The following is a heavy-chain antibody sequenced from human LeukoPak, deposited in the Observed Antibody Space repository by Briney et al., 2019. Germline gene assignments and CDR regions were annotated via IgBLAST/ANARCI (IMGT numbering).Heavy chain of an antibody. V-gene: IGHV4-34*01. Sequence: SETLSLTCAVYGGSFSGYYWSWIRQPPGKGLEWIGEINHSGSTNYNPSLKSRVTISVDTSKNQFSLKLSSVTAADTAVYYCARLYGSGSSLYFDYWGQGTLVTVSS. J-gene: IGHJ4*02. D-gene: IGHD3-10*01. CDR2: INHSGST. CDR3: ARLYGSGSSLYFDY. CDR1: GGSFSGYY.